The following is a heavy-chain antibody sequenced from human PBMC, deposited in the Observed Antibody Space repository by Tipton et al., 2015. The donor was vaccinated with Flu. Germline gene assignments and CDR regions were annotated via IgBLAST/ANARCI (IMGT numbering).Heavy chain of an antibody. Sequence: TLSLTCTVSGASISSSYWSWVRQPPGKGLECIGYIYHSGDINYNPSLKSRVTISADTSKNKFSLELRSVTAADTAVYYCARIYYYGSGDYYLDSWGQGTLVTVSS. D-gene: IGHD3-10*01. CDR1: GASISSSY. CDR3: ARIYYYGSGDYYLDS. V-gene: IGHV4-59*08. CDR2: IYHSGDI. J-gene: IGHJ4*02.